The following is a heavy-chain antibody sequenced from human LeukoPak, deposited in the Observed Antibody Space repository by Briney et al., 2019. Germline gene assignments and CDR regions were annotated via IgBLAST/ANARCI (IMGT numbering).Heavy chain of an antibody. D-gene: IGHD6-25*01. V-gene: IGHV4-59*01. CDR1: GGSISSYY. CDR2: IYYSGST. J-gene: IGHJ5*02. CDR3: ARDRSGSLTHRTYNWFDP. Sequence: PSETLSLTCTVSGGSISSYYWSWIRQPPGKGLEWIGYIYYSGSTNYNPSLKSRVTISVDTSKNQFSLKLSSVTAADTAVYYCARDRSGSLTHRTYNWFDPWGQGTLVTVSS.